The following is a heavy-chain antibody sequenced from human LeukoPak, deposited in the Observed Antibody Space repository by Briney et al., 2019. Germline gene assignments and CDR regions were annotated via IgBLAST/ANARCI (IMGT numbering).Heavy chain of an antibody. V-gene: IGHV3-21*01. CDR3: ARGGDIVVVPAAPDY. CDR1: GFTFSSYS. J-gene: IGHJ4*02. Sequence: GGSLRLSCAASGFTFSSYSMNWVRQAPGKGLEWVSSISSSSSYIYYADSVKGRFTISRDNAKNSLYLQMNSLRAEDTAVYYCARGGDIVVVPAAPDYWGQGTLVTVSS. CDR2: ISSSSSYI. D-gene: IGHD2-2*01.